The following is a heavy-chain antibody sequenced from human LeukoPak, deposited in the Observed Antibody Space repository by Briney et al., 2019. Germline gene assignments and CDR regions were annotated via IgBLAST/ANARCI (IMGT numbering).Heavy chain of an antibody. CDR1: GFTFTSYS. J-gene: IGHJ3*02. Sequence: GGSLRLSCAASGFTFTSYSMSWVRQPPGKGLEWVSTVSGSGTSTYYADSVKGRFTISRDNSKNTLYLQMNSLRTEDTAIYYCAKDEGSSGYYYAGGHDAFDIWGQGTMFTVSS. CDR3: AKDEGSSGYYYAGGHDAFDI. CDR2: VSGSGTST. D-gene: IGHD3-22*01. V-gene: IGHV3-23*01.